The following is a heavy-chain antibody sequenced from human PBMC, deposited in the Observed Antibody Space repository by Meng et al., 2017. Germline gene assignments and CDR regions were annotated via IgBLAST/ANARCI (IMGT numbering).Heavy chain of an antibody. V-gene: IGHV1-46*01. J-gene: IGHJ3*02. CDR1: GYTFTSYY. D-gene: IGHD3-22*01. CDR2: INPSGGST. Sequence: ASVKVSCKASGYTFTSYYMHWVRQAPGQGLEWMGIINPSGGSTSYAQKFQGRVTMTRDTSTSTVYMELSSLRSEDTAVYYCARDHYYDSSGLNDAFDIWGQGTMVTGSS. CDR3: ARDHYYDSSGLNDAFDI.